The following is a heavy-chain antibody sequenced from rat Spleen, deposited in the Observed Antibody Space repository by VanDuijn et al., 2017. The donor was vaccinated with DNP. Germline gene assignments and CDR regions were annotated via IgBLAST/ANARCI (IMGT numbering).Heavy chain of an antibody. CDR3: ARRSYGGNWFAY. V-gene: IGHV5-25*01. J-gene: IGHJ3*01. Sequence: EVQLVESGGGLVQPGRSLKLSCAASGFTFSDYYMAWVRQAPTRGLEWVAYISSSGGSTYYRDSVKGRFTISRDNAKITLYLQMSSLRSEDTATYYCARRSYGGNWFAYWGQGTLVTVSS. CDR2: ISSSGGST. CDR1: GFTFSDYY. D-gene: IGHD1-11*01.